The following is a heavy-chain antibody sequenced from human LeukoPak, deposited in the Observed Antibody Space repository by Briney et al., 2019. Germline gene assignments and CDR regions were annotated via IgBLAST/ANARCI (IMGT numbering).Heavy chain of an antibody. CDR1: GGSFSGYY. J-gene: IGHJ6*03. CDR3: ARHLRGDYYYYMDV. CDR2: INHSGST. V-gene: IGHV4-34*01. Sequence: PSETLSLTCAVYGGSFSGYYWNWIRQPPGKGLEWIGEINHSGSTNYNPSLKSRITISVDTSKNQFSLKLSSVTAADTAVYYCARHLRGDYYYYMDVWGKGTTVTISS. D-gene: IGHD3-16*01.